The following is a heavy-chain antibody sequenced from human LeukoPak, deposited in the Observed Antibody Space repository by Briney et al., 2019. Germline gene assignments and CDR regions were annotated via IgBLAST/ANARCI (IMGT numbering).Heavy chain of an antibody. D-gene: IGHD6-19*01. CDR2: IYYSGST. Sequence: PSETLSLTCTVSGGSISSYYWSWIRQPPGKGLEWIGYIYYSGSTNYNPSLKSRVTISVETSKNQFSLKLSSVTAADTAMYYCAREAQFTSGWYSWGQGTLVTVSS. CDR3: AREAQFTSGWYS. V-gene: IGHV4-59*12. J-gene: IGHJ4*02. CDR1: GGSISSYY.